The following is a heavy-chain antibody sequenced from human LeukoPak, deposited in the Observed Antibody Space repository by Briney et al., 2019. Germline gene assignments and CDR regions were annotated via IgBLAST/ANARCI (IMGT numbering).Heavy chain of an antibody. D-gene: IGHD6-19*01. CDR2: ISWNSGSI. CDR1: GFTFDDYG. CDR3: AKDIASSGWYYFDY. Sequence: GGSLRLSCAASGFTFDDYGMHWVRQAPGKGLEWVSGISWNSGSIGYADSVKGRFTISRDNAKNSLYLQMNSLRAEDTALYYCAKDIASSGWYYFDYWGQGTLVTVSS. V-gene: IGHV3-9*01. J-gene: IGHJ4*02.